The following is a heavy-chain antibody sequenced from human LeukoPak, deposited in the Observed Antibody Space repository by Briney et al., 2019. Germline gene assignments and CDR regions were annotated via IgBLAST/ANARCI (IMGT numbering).Heavy chain of an antibody. CDR1: GGTFSSYA. Sequence: ASVKVSCKASGGTFSSYAIIWVRQAPGQGLEWMGGIIPNSGNTGYAQKFQGRVTITRNTSISTAYMELSSLRSEDTAVYYCARVAEDGYKSGFDYWGQGTLVTVSS. V-gene: IGHV1-8*03. CDR3: ARVAEDGYKSGFDY. D-gene: IGHD5-24*01. CDR2: IIPNSGNT. J-gene: IGHJ4*02.